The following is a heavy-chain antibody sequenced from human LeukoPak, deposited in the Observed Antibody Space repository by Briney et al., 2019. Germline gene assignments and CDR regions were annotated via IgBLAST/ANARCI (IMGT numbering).Heavy chain of an antibody. CDR1: GGSFSGYY. J-gene: IGHJ4*02. CDR3: ARGGDSSSCYGDY. CDR2: INHSGST. V-gene: IGHV4-34*01. Sequence: SETLSLTCAVYGGSFSGYYWSWIRQPPGKGLEWIGEINHSGSTNYNPSLKSRVTISVDTSKNQFSPKLSSVTAADTAVYYCARGGDSSSCYGDYWGQGTLVTVSS. D-gene: IGHD6-13*01.